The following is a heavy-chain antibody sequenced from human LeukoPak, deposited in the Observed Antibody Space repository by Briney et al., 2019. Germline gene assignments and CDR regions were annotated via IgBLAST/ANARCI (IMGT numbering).Heavy chain of an antibody. CDR2: ISAYNGNT. V-gene: IGHV1-18*01. J-gene: IGHJ5*02. D-gene: IGHD1-7*01. CDR1: GYTFTSYG. CDR3: ARSHSGTTVRVLGTGWFDP. Sequence: GASVKVSCKASGYTFTSYGISWVRQAPGQGLEWMGWISAYNGNTNYAQKLQGRVTMTTDKSTSTAYMELSSLRSEDTAVYYCARSHSGTTVRVLGTGWFDPWGQGTLVTVSS.